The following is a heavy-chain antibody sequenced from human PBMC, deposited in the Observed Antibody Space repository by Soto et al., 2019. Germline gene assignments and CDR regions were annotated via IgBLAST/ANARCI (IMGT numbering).Heavy chain of an antibody. J-gene: IGHJ6*02. D-gene: IGHD2-2*02. CDR2: IYYSGST. CDR1: GGSISSGGYY. CDR3: TSCYNYYYSGMDV. V-gene: IGHV4-31*03. Sequence: TSETLSLTCTVSGGSISSGGYYWSWIRQHPGKGLEWIGYIYYSGSTYYNPSLKSRVTISVDTSKNQFSLKLSSVTAADTAVYYCTSCYNYYYSGMDVWGQGTTVTVSS.